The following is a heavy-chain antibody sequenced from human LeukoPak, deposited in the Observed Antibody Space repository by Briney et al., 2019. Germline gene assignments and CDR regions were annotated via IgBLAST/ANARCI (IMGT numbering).Heavy chain of an antibody. CDR2: ISASGGYT. CDR1: GFTFTNYA. J-gene: IGHJ4*02. D-gene: IGHD6-6*01. V-gene: IGHV3-23*01. Sequence: GGSLSLSCAASGFTFTNYAMSWVRQAPGKGLEWVSAISASGGYTYYADSVKGRFTISRDNSKNTLYLHMNGLRADDTAVYYCDKGGRAARPDYFDCWGQGTLVTVSS. CDR3: DKGGRAARPDYFDC.